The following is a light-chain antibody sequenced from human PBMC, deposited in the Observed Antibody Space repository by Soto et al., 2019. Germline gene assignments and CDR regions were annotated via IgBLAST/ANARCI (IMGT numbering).Light chain of an antibody. CDR3: QHGYSTLPLT. CDR2: AAS. V-gene: IGKV1-39*01. J-gene: IGKJ4*01. Sequence: DVQMTQSPSALSASVGDRVTITCRASQSISNYLNWYQQKPGKAPNLLITAASSLQSGVPPRFSGSGSGSDFTLTITGLPPEDFATYYCQHGYSTLPLTFGGGTKVEIK. CDR1: QSISNY.